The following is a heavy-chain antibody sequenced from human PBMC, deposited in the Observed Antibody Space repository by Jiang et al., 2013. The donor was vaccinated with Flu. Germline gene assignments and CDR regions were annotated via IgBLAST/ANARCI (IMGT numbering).Heavy chain of an antibody. Sequence: LLKPSETLSLTCAVYGGSFSGYYWSWIRQPPGKGLEWIGEINHSGSTNYNPSLKSRVTISVDTSKNQFSLKLSSVTAADTAVYYCAGGLTMVRGVKLSGSTPQNYYYYGMDVWGQGTTVTVSS. CDR2: INHSGST. J-gene: IGHJ6*02. D-gene: IGHD3-10*01. CDR3: AGGLTMVRGVKLSGSTPQNYYYYGMDV. CDR1: GGSFSGYY. V-gene: IGHV4-34*01.